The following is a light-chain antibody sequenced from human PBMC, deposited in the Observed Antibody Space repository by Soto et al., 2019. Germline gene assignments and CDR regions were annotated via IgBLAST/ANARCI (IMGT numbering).Light chain of an antibody. J-gene: IGKJ1*01. CDR1: QSVVTSY. CDR3: KYYDDSMWT. CDR2: GAL. V-gene: IGKV3-20*01. Sequence: EIVLTQSPGTLSLSPGEGSTLSCRASQSVVTSYLAWYQQKYGQTPRLLIYGALYRAPGIPDRFSGSGSGTDLTLSISRLEPGDCAVDYCKYYDDSMWTFGQGTKVEVK.